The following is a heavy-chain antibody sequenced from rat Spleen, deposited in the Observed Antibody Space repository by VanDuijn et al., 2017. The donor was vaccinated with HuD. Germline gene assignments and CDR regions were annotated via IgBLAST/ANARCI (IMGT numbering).Heavy chain of an antibody. V-gene: IGHV2-63*01. J-gene: IGHJ3*01. CDR1: GFSLTSFS. Sequence: QVQLKESGPGLVQPSETLSLTCTVSGFSLTSFSVSWVRQPSGKGPEWMGRMWYDGNIAYNSALKSRLSISRDTSKNQVFLKMNSLQTDDTGTYYCSRDRGTIAVPPGFAYWGQGTLVTVSS. D-gene: IGHD1-2*01. CDR2: MWYDGNI. CDR3: SRDRGTIAVPPGFAY.